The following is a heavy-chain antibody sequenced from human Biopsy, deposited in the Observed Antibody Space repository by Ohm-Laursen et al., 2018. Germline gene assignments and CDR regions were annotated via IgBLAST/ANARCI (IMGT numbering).Heavy chain of an antibody. V-gene: IGHV1-18*01. CDR3: ARDLTRQPRRGAFDI. J-gene: IGHJ3*02. Sequence: ASVKVSCKASGYTFTSFGFSWVRQAPGQGLEWMGWINAYNGDTDYAQKLQGRVSITTDTSTTTTYMELRSLRSDDTAVYYCARDLTRQPRRGAFDIWGQGTVVTVSS. CDR1: GYTFTSFG. CDR2: INAYNGDT. D-gene: IGHD1-14*01.